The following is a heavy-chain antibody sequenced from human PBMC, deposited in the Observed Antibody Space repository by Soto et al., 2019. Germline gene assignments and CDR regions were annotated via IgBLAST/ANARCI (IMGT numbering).Heavy chain of an antibody. V-gene: IGHV1-3*04. J-gene: IGHJ4*02. CDR1: GYTFNLHA. Sequence: ASVKVSCKASGYTFNLHAIHWVRQAPGQRLEWMGYVNTGNGNTKYSENVQDRITITRDTSATTAYMELRSLRFEDTAVYYCARRASRHFAYWGKRTLVTVSS. CDR2: VNTGNGNT. CDR3: ARRASRHFAY. D-gene: IGHD6-13*01.